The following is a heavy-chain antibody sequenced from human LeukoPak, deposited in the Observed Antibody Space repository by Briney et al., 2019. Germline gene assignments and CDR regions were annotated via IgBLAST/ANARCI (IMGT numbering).Heavy chain of an antibody. Sequence: ASVKVSCKASGYTFTSYGISWVRQAPGQGLEWMGWISAYNGNTNYAQKFQGRVTMTRNTSISTAYMELSSLRSEDTAVYYCARGGETNGVYDILTASWFDPWGQGTLVTVSS. CDR3: ARGGETNGVYDILTASWFDP. D-gene: IGHD3-9*01. V-gene: IGHV1-18*01. J-gene: IGHJ5*02. CDR1: GYTFTSYG. CDR2: ISAYNGNT.